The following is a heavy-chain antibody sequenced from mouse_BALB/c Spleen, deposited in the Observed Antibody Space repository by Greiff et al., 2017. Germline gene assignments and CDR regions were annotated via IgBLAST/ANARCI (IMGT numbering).Heavy chain of an antibody. J-gene: IGHJ2*01. CDR2: INPSTGYT. Sequence: QVQLQQSGAELAKPGASVKMSCKASGYTFTSYWMHWVKQRPGQGLEWIGYINPSTGYTEYNQKFKDKATLTADKSSSTAYMQLSSLTSEDSAVYYCARRNYYGSSYFDYWGQGTTLTVSS. D-gene: IGHD1-1*01. CDR1: GYTFTSYW. V-gene: IGHV1-7*01. CDR3: ARRNYYGSSYFDY.